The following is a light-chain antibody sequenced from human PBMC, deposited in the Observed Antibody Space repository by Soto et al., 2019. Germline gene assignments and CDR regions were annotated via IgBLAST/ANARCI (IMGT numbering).Light chain of an antibody. Sequence: DIVMTQSPDSLAVSLGERATINCKSSQSVLYNSNNMNYLAWYQQKPGHPPKLLIYWASTRESGVPDRFSGSGSATDFTLTISSLQAEDVAVYYCQQYYGTPFTFGQGTKLEIK. J-gene: IGKJ2*01. V-gene: IGKV4-1*01. CDR3: QQYYGTPFT. CDR2: WAS. CDR1: QSVLYNSNNMNY.